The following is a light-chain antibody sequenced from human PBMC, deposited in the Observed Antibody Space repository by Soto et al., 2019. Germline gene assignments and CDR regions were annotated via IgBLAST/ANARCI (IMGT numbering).Light chain of an antibody. CDR1: SSDIGGYNY. Sequence: QSALTQPASVSGSPGQSITISCTGTSSDIGGYNYVSWYQQLPGKVPKLIIYDVSNRPSGVSDRFSGSKSGNAASLTISGLQAEAEAAYYCSSYTSTSTLYVFGTGTKLTVL. CDR3: SSYTSTSTLYV. V-gene: IGLV2-14*03. CDR2: DVS. J-gene: IGLJ1*01.